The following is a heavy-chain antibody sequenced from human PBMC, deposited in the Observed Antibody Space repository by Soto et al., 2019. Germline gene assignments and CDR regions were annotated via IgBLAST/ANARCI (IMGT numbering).Heavy chain of an antibody. Sequence: SETLSLTCTVSGGSISSYYWSWIRQPPGKGLEWIGYIYYSGSTNYNPSLKSRVTISVDTSKNQFSLKLSSVTAADTAVYYCARVKGSRIAARPYYYYYMDVWGKGTTVTVSS. CDR2: IYYSGST. D-gene: IGHD6-6*01. V-gene: IGHV4-59*01. CDR3: ARVKGSRIAARPYYYYYMDV. CDR1: GGSISSYY. J-gene: IGHJ6*03.